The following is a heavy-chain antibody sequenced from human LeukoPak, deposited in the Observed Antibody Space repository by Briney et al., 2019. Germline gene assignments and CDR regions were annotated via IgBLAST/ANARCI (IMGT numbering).Heavy chain of an antibody. D-gene: IGHD3-3*01. Sequence: PGGSLRLSCAASGFTFSSYAMSWVRQAPGKGLEWVSAISGSGGSTYYADSVKGRFTISRDNSKNTLYLQMNSLRAEDTAVYYCANGRLRFPHPLFGNDAFDIWGQGTMVTVSS. J-gene: IGHJ3*02. CDR3: ANGRLRFPHPLFGNDAFDI. V-gene: IGHV3-23*01. CDR1: GFTFSSYA. CDR2: ISGSGGST.